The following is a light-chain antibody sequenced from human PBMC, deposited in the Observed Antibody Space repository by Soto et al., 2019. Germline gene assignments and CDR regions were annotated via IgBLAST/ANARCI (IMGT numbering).Light chain of an antibody. CDR3: LQNNNYPLT. V-gene: IGKV1-6*01. CDR2: AAS. CDR1: QDIRSD. Sequence: AIQMTQSPSSLSASVGDRVTVTCRASQDIRSDVGWYQQKPGQAPKVLMYAASRLHSGVPSRFSGSGSGTNFVLTISSLQPEDVATYYCLQNNNYPLTFGGGTKGDIK. J-gene: IGKJ4*01.